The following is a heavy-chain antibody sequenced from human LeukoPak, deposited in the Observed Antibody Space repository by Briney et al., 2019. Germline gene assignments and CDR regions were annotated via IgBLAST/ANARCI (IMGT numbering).Heavy chain of an antibody. J-gene: IGHJ3*02. CDR3: ARARNYYDSSDYYYEGDAFDI. Sequence: SETLSLTCTVSGGSISSYHWSWIRQPPGKGLECIGYIYYSGSTHYNPSLKSRVTISVDTSKNQFSLKLSSVTAADTAVYFCARARNYYDSSDYYYEGDAFDIWGQGTMVTVPS. V-gene: IGHV4-59*01. D-gene: IGHD3-22*01. CDR2: IYYSGST. CDR1: GGSISSYH.